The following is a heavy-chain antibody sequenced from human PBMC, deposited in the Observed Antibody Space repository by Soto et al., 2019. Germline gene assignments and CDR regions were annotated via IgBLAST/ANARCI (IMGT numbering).Heavy chain of an antibody. CDR3: ARKDYYGSGCYYFDY. D-gene: IGHD3-10*01. CDR1: GYIFTNYP. Sequence: QVQLVQSGAELKNPGASVKVYCKASGYIFTNYPIHWVRQAPGQRLEWMGWINAANGDTGYSQNFQGRVTFTRDTSASTVYMEMSSLTSEHTAIYYCARKDYYGSGCYYFDYWGQGTLVTVSS. J-gene: IGHJ4*02. V-gene: IGHV1-3*01. CDR2: INAANGDT.